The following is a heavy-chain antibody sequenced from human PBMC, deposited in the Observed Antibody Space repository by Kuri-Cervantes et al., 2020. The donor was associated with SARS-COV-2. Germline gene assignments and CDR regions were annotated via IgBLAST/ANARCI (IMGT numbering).Heavy chain of an antibody. CDR2: IFVGSGNT. CDR1: GFTFTSSA. D-gene: IGHD6-13*01. CDR3: AAGRTYSSSWRGGYFDL. J-gene: IGHJ2*01. V-gene: IGHV1-58*02. Sequence: SVRVSCKASGFTFTSSAMQWVRQARGQRLEWIGWIFVGSGNTNYAQKFQERVTITRDMSTSTAYMELSSLRTEDTAVYYCAAGRTYSSSWRGGYFDLWGRGTLVTVSS.